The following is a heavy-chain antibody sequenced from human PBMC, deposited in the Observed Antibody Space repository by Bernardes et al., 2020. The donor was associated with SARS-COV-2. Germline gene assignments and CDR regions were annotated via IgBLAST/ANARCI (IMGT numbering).Heavy chain of an antibody. CDR2: IYYSGST. Sequence: SETLSLTCTVSGGSISSSSYDWGWIRQPPGKGLEWIGSIYYSGSTCYNPSLKSRVTISVDTSKNQFSLKLSSVTAADTAVYYCARQRGSITMIVVVQNWFDPWGQGTLVTVSS. D-gene: IGHD3-22*01. J-gene: IGHJ5*02. CDR3: ARQRGSITMIVVVQNWFDP. CDR1: GGSISSSSYD. V-gene: IGHV4-39*01.